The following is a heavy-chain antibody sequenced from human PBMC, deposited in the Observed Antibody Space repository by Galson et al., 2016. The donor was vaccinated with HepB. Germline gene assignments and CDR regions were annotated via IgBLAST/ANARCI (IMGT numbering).Heavy chain of an antibody. CDR3: ARHNYYQYYMDV. CDR1: GFAVSTNY. J-gene: IGHJ6*03. V-gene: IGHV3-53*01. Sequence: LRLSCAASGFAVSTNYLSWVRQAPGKGLEWVSVIYSDSSTYYADSVKGRFTISRDNSKNTVFLQMNNLRAEDTAVYYCARHNYYQYYMDVWGKGTTVTVSS. CDR2: IYSDSST.